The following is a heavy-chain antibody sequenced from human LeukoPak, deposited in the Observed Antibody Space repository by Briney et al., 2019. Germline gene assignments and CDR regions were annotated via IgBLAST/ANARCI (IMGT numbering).Heavy chain of an antibody. V-gene: IGHV3-21*01. CDR2: ISNSSSYI. CDR1: GFTFSSYS. D-gene: IGHD4-11*01. CDR3: ARATAVTGDYYYYGMDV. Sequence: GGSLRLSCAASGFTFSSYSMNWVRQAPGKGLEWVSSISNSSSYIYYADSVKGRFTISRDNAKNSLYLQMNSLRAEDTAVYYCARATAVTGDYYYYGMDVWGQGTTVTVSS. J-gene: IGHJ6*02.